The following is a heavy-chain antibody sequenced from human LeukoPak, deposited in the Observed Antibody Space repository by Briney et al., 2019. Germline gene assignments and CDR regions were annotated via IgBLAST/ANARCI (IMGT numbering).Heavy chain of an antibody. CDR1: GYTFTSYG. D-gene: IGHD3-9*01. J-gene: IGHJ4*02. CDR3: ARVGLHTYYDILTGPFDY. CDR2: ISAYNGNT. Sequence: ASVKVSCKASGYTFTSYGFSWVRQAPGQGLELMGWISAYNGNTNYIQKFQGRVTMTTDTSTSTAYMELRSLRSDDTAVYYCARVGLHTYYDILTGPFDYWGQGTLVTVSS. V-gene: IGHV1-18*01.